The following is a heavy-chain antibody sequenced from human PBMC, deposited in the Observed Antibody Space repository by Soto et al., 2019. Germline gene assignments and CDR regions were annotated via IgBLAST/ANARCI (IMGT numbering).Heavy chain of an antibody. Sequence: SGPTLVNPTETLTLTCTVSGFSLSNARMGVSWIRQPPGKALEWLAHIFSNDEKSYSTSLKSRLTISKDTSKSQVVPTMTNMDPVDTATYYCARMRSYSSSWKNWFDPWGQGTLVTVSS. J-gene: IGHJ5*02. CDR3: ARMRSYSSSWKNWFDP. CDR2: IFSNDEK. D-gene: IGHD6-13*01. CDR1: GFSLSNARMG. V-gene: IGHV2-26*01.